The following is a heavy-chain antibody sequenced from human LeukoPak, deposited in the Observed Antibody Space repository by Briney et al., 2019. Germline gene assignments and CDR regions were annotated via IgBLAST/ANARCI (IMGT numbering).Heavy chain of an antibody. J-gene: IGHJ4*02. CDR2: IGPTGTDR. V-gene: IGHV3-21*01. CDR1: GFTFSSCG. D-gene: IGHD1-14*01. CDR3: ATETIGRHYDY. Sequence: GGSLRLSCATSGFTFSSCGFNWVRQAPGKGLEWVSSIGPTGTDRYYADSVRGRFTISRDNAKNSMYLQMDSLRDEDTAVYYCATETIGRHYDYWGQGTLLTVSS.